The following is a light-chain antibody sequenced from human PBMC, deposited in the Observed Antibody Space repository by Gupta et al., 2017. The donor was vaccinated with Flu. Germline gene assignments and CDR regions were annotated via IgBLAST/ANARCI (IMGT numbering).Light chain of an antibody. CDR1: QSVRSN. CDR2: AAS. V-gene: IGKV3-15*01. J-gene: IGKJ2*03. Sequence: EIVMTQSPATLSVSPGERATLSCRASQSVRSNLAWYQQKPGQPPRLLINAASTRATGVPARFSGSGSGTEFTLAISSLQSEDFAIYYCQQENDWPYSFGQGTKLEIK. CDR3: QQENDWPYS.